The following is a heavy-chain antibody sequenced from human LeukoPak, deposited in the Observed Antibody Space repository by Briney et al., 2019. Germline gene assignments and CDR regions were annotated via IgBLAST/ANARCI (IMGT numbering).Heavy chain of an antibody. CDR1: GFTFDDYA. V-gene: IGHV3-9*01. Sequence: PGGSLRLPCAASGFTFDDYAMHWVRQAPGKGLEWVSGISWNSGSIGYADSVKGRFTISRDNAKNSLYLQMNSLRAEDTALYYCAKEVARITIFGVAPPSSGMDVWGQGTTVTVSS. J-gene: IGHJ6*02. D-gene: IGHD3-3*01. CDR3: AKEVARITIFGVAPPSSGMDV. CDR2: ISWNSGSI.